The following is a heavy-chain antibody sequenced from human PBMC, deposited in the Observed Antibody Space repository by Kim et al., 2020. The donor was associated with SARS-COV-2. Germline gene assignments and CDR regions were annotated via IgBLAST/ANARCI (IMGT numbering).Heavy chain of an antibody. V-gene: IGHV4-39*01. Sequence: TYNNPSHKRRVTMSVDTSKNQFTLNMNSVTAADTALYYCARLKYGDEGLDPWGQGTLVTVSS. D-gene: IGHD4-17*01. CDR2: T. J-gene: IGHJ5*02. CDR3: ARLKYGDEGLDP.